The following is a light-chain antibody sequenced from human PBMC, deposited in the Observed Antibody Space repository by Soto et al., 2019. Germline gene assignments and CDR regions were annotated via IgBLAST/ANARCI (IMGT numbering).Light chain of an antibody. CDR3: QQYNSFPYT. Sequence: DIRMTQSPSTLSASVGDRVTITCRASQSISSWLAWYQQKPGKAPNLLIYKASSLQSGVPSRFSGSGSGTEFTLTISSLQPDDLASYYCQQYNSFPYTFGQGTKLEIK. CDR2: KAS. CDR1: QSISSW. J-gene: IGKJ2*01. V-gene: IGKV1-5*03.